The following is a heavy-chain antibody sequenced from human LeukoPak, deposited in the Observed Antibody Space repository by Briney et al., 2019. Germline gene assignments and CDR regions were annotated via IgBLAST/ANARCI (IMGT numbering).Heavy chain of an antibody. V-gene: IGHV3-33*01. CDR2: IWYDGSNK. D-gene: IGHD2-2*01. CDR3: ARDSSSTSSFDY. CDR1: GLTFSSYG. J-gene: IGHJ4*02. Sequence: GRSLRLSCAASGLTFSSYGMHWVRQAPGKGLEWVTVIWYDGSNKYYADSVKGRFTISRDNSKNPLYLQMNSLRAEDTAVYYCARDSSSTSSFDYWGQGTLVTVSS.